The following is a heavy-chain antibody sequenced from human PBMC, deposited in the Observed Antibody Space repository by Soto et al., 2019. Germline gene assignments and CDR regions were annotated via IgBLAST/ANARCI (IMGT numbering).Heavy chain of an antibody. J-gene: IGHJ4*02. Sequence: SDTLSLTCTVSGGSITTGGYYWSWIRQLPGKGLEWIGHRYYSESTYYNPSLKSRVSISLDTSKNQFSLKLSFVTAADTAMYYCARTKCSGGSCYSRSLDYWGQGTPVTVSS. D-gene: IGHD2-15*01. CDR3: ARTKCSGGSCYSRSLDY. CDR1: GGSITTGGYY. CDR2: RYYSEST. V-gene: IGHV4-31*03.